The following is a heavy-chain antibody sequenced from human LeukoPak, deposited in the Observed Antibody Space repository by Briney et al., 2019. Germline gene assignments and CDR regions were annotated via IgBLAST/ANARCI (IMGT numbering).Heavy chain of an antibody. CDR1: GYTFTSYA. D-gene: IGHD3-10*01. CDR3: ARDRYGSGSRNWFDP. CDR2: INAGNGNT. V-gene: IGHV1-3*01. Sequence: WASVKVSCTASGYTFTSYAMHWVRQAPGQRLEWMGWINAGNGNTKYSQKFQGRVTITRDTSASTAYMELSSLRSEDTAVYYCARDRYGSGSRNWFDPWGQGTLVTVSS. J-gene: IGHJ5*02.